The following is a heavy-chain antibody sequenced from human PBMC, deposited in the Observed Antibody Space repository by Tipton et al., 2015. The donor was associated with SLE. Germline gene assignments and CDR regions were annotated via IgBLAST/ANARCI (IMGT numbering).Heavy chain of an antibody. CDR3: AREVGGSGSPGYYFDY. D-gene: IGHD3-10*01. J-gene: IGHJ4*02. Sequence: GLVKPSETLSLTCAVYGGSFSGYYWSWIRQPPGKGLEWIGEINHSGSTNYNPSLKSRVTISVDTSKNQFSLKLSSVTAADTAVYYCAREVGGSGSPGYYFDYWGQGTLVTVSS. V-gene: IGHV4-34*01. CDR2: INHSGST. CDR1: GGSFSGYY.